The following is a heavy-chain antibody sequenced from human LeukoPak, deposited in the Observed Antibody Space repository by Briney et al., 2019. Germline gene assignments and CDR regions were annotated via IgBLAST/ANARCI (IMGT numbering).Heavy chain of an antibody. Sequence: GGSLRLSCVASGFSFSTYGMHWVRQAAGKGLEWVAFIRHDGSSKYYADSVKGRFTLSRDSSKDTLYLQMNSLRTEDTAVYYCAKDRLASYGSARYYFDSWGQGSLVTVSS. D-gene: IGHD5-18*01. CDR2: IRHDGSSK. CDR3: AKDRLASYGSARYYFDS. J-gene: IGHJ4*02. CDR1: GFSFSTYG. V-gene: IGHV3-30*02.